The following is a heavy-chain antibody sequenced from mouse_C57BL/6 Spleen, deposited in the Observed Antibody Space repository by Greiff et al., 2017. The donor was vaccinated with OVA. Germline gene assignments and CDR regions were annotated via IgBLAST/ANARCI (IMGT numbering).Heavy chain of an antibody. V-gene: IGHV1-53*01. CDR3: VPYYGSSRGYAMDY. Sequence: VQLQQSGTELVKPGASVKLSCKASGYTFTSYWMHWVKQRPGQGLEWIGNINPSNGGTNYNEKFKSKATLTVDNSSSTASMQLSSLTSEDSAVYYCVPYYGSSRGYAMDYWGQGTSVTVSS. CDR2: INPSNGGT. D-gene: IGHD1-1*01. CDR1: GYTFTSYW. J-gene: IGHJ4*01.